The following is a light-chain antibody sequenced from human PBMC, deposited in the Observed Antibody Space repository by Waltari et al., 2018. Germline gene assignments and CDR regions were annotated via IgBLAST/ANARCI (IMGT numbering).Light chain of an antibody. V-gene: IGLV1-36*01. CDR1: TSNIGSKA. CDR3: AAWDDSLKGVV. Sequence: QSVLTQPPSVSEAPRQRVAISCSGSTSNIGSKAVNWYQQLPGTAPKLLIYFDDLLSSGVSDRFSGSKSGTSASLAISGLQSEDEADYYCAAWDDSLKGVVFGGGTKLTVL. CDR2: FDD. J-gene: IGLJ2*01.